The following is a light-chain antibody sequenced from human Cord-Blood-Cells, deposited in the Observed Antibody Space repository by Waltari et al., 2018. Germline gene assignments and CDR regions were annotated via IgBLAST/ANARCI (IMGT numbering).Light chain of an antibody. Sequence: SYELTQPSSVSVSPGQTARITCSGDVLAKKYARWFQQKPGQAPVLVIYKDSGRPSGIPGRFSGSSSGTTVTLTISGAQVEDEADYYCYSAADNNVVFGGGTKLTVL. J-gene: IGLJ2*01. CDR2: KDS. CDR1: VLAKKY. CDR3: YSAADNNVV. V-gene: IGLV3-27*01.